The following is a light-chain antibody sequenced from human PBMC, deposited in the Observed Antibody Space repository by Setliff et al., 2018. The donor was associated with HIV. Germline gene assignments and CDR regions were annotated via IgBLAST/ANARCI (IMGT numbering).Light chain of an antibody. V-gene: IGLV2-14*03. CDR3: ASYRSPATYV. Sequence: QSALTQPAPGSGSPVQSITISCIGTSSDVGGYAFVSWYQQRPGKAPNLLILDVSERPSGVSHRFSASKSGNTASLTISGLQTEDEANYFCASYRSPATYVFGIGTKVTVL. J-gene: IGLJ1*01. CDR1: SSDVGGYAF. CDR2: DVS.